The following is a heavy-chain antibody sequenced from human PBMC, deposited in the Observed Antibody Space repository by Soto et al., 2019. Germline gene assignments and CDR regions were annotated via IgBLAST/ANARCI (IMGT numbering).Heavy chain of an antibody. CDR1: GYSFTSYW. D-gene: IGHD3-16*02. J-gene: IGHJ6*02. CDR2: IDPSDSYT. CDR3: ARHAGIGGVIVSDYYYGMDV. V-gene: IGHV5-10-1*01. Sequence: GESLKISCKGSGYSFTSYWISWVRQMPGKGLEWMGRIDPSDSYTNYSPSFQGHVTISADKSISTAYLQWSSLKASDTAMYYCARHAGIGGVIVSDYYYGMDVWGQGTTVTVSS.